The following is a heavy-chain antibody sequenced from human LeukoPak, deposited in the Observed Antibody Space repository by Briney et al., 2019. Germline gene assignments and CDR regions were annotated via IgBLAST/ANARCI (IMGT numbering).Heavy chain of an antibody. CDR2: ISYDGSNK. CDR3: ARDLEGRERTSAPGA. Sequence: GGSLRLSCAASGFTFSSYGMHWVRQAPGKGLEWVAVISYDGSNKYYADSVKGRFTISRDNSKNTLYLQMNSLRAEDTAVYYCARDLEGRERTSAPGAWGQGTLVTVSS. J-gene: IGHJ5*02. D-gene: IGHD3-3*01. V-gene: IGHV3-30*03. CDR1: GFTFSSYG.